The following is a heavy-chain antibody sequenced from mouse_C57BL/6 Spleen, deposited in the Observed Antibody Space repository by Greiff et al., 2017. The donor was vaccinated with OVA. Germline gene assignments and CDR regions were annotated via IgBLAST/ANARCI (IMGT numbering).Heavy chain of an antibody. V-gene: IGHV3-6*01. CDR2: ISYDGSN. Sequence: ESGPGLVKPSQSLSLSCSVTGYSITSGYYWNWIRQFPGNKLEWMGYISYDGSNNYNPSLKNRISITRDTSKNQFFLKLNSVTTEDTATYYCAREGYGYDYAMDYWGQGTSVTVSS. CDR3: AREGYGYDYAMDY. D-gene: IGHD2-2*01. J-gene: IGHJ4*01. CDR1: GYSITSGYY.